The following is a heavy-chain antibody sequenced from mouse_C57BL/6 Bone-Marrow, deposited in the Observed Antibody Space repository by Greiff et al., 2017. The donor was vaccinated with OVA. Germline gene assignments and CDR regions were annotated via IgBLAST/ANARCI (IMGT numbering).Heavy chain of an antibody. CDR3: ARSGGLDSSGYSWFAY. J-gene: IGHJ3*01. V-gene: IGHV1-18*01. CDR1: GYTFTDYN. CDR2: INPNNGGT. Sequence: EVQLQQSGPELVKPGASVKIPCKASGYTFTDYNMDWVKQSHGKSLEWIGDINPNNGGTIYNQKFKGKATLTVDKSSSTAYMELRSLTSEDTAVYYWARSGGLDSSGYSWFAYWGKGTLVTVSA. D-gene: IGHD3-2*02.